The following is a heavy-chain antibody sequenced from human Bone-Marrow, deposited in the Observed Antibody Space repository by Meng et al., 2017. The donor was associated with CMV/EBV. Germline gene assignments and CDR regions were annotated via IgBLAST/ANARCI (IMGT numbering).Heavy chain of an antibody. V-gene: IGHV4-34*01. CDR3: ARGFRLLPVH. CDR2: VNDSGST. Sequence: ESLKISCAVYSGSFSGYYWSWIRQPPGEGLEWIGDVNDSGSTNYNPSLKSRVTISVDTSKNQFALKVNSVTAADTARYYCARGFRLLPVHWGQGMLVPVSS. D-gene: IGHD2-15*01. CDR1: SGSFSGYY. J-gene: IGHJ4*02.